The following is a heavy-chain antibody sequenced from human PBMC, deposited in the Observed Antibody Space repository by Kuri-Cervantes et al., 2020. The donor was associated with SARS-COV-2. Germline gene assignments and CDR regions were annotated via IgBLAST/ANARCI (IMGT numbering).Heavy chain of an antibody. Sequence: SETLSLTCAVSGYSISSGYYWGWIRQPPGKGLEWIGSIYHSGSTYYNPSLKSRVTISVDTSKNQFSLKLSSVTAADTAVYYRARHSQGYYYYYMDVWGKGTTVTVSS. J-gene: IGHJ6*03. CDR1: GYSISSGYY. CDR2: IYHSGST. D-gene: IGHD2-21*01. V-gene: IGHV4-38-2*01. CDR3: ARHSQGYYYYYMDV.